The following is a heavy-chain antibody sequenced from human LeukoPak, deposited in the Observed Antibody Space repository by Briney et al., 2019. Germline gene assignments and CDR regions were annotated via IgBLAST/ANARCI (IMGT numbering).Heavy chain of an antibody. Sequence: PGASLRLSCLASGFTFRAYALHWVRQTPGQGLDWVAVVPSDGQNDFYSDSVRGRFTISRDNSRDTLYLQMDGLRAADTGLYFCARSTYYYGSGTFYSVGPFDSWGQGTLVTVPS. D-gene: IGHD3-10*01. CDR1: GFTFRAYA. J-gene: IGHJ4*02. V-gene: IGHV3-30*01. CDR2: VPSDGQND. CDR3: ARSTYYYGSGTFYSVGPFDS.